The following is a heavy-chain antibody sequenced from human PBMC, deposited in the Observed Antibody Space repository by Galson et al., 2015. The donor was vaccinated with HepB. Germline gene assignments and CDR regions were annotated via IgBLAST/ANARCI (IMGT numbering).Heavy chain of an antibody. D-gene: IGHD2-2*01. CDR3: AAIGYCSSTSCAWFDP. V-gene: IGHV1-24*01. J-gene: IGHJ5*02. CDR2: FDPEDGET. CDR1: GYTLTELS. Sequence: SVKVSCKVSGYTLTELSMHWVRQAPGKGLEWMGGFDPEDGETIYAQKFQGRVTMTEDTSTDTAYMELSSLRSEDTAVYYCAAIGYCSSTSCAWFDPWAREPWSPSPQ.